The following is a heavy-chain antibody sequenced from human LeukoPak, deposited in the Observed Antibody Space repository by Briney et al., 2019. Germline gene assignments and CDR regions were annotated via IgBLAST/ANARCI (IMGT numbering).Heavy chain of an antibody. CDR1: GFAFNSYG. Sequence: PGGSLRLSCAASGFAFNSYGMHWVRQAPGKGLEWVAVTWYDGSNKYYADSVKGRFTISRDNSKNMLYLQMSSLRAEDTAIYYCAKVSYAEGDAFDIWGQGTMVTVSS. CDR2: TWYDGSNK. J-gene: IGHJ3*02. CDR3: AKVSYAEGDAFDI. V-gene: IGHV3-33*06. D-gene: IGHD4-17*01.